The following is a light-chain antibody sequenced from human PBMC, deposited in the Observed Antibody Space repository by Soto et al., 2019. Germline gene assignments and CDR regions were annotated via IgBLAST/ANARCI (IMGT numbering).Light chain of an antibody. CDR2: GAS. V-gene: IGKV3-15*01. CDR1: QSVSSS. J-gene: IGKJ1*01. CDR3: QQYNKRPPWT. Sequence: EIVLTQSPGTLSLSPGERATLSCRASQSVSSSFLAWYQQKPGQAPRLLISGASTRVTGIPARFSGSGSGTEFTLTISSLQSEDFAVYYCQQYNKRPPWTFGQGTKVDIK.